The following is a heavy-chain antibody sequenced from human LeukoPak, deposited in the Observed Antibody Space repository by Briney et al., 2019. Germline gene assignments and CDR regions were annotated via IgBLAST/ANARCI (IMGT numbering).Heavy chain of an antibody. CDR2: ISGSGGTT. V-gene: IGHV3-23*01. D-gene: IGHD3-22*01. J-gene: IGHJ4*02. CDR1: GFTFTSYA. Sequence: GGSLRLSCAASGFTFTSYAMTWVCQAPGKGLEWVSTISGSGGTTYYADSVKGRFTISRHNSERSVYLQMNSLRAEDTAVYYCAKDRAYYDSGGYYYWGQGTLVTVSS. CDR3: AKDRAYYDSGGYYY.